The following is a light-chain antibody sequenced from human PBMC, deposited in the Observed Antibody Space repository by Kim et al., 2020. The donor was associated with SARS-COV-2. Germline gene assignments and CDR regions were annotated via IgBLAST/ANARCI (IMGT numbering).Light chain of an antibody. CDR1: QCVSSTY. V-gene: IGKV3-20*01. Sequence: ERAPLASRASQCVSSTYVVWYQQNPGHAPRLLIYGAYSRATGIPDRFSGCGSGTDFTLTISRLETEDFAVYYCHQYGSSPPRAWTFGQGTKVDIK. CDR2: GAY. CDR3: HQYGSSPPRAWT. J-gene: IGKJ1*01.